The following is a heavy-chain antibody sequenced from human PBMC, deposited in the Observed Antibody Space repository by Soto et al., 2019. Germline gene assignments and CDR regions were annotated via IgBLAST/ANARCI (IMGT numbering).Heavy chain of an antibody. D-gene: IGHD2-8*01. CDR2: INPNSGGT. J-gene: IGHJ3*02. Sequence: QVQLVQSGAEVKKPGASVKVSCKASGYTFTGYYMHWVRQAPGQGLVWMGWINPNSGGTNYAQHFHGCVTMTRATSISTAYMELSRLSTDDTAVYYCARERCTNCLCLAFDIWGQGTMVSVSS. CDR3: ARERCTNCLCLAFDI. CDR1: GYTFTGYY. V-gene: IGHV1-2*04.